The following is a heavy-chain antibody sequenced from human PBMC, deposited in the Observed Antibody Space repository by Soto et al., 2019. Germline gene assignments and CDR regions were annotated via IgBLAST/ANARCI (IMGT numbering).Heavy chain of an antibody. D-gene: IGHD3-22*01. V-gene: IGHV4-61*01. CDR3: AREGTYYYDRSGYVHYGMDV. CDR2: IYYSGST. Sequence: QVQLQESGPGLVKPSETLSLTCTVSGGSVSSGSYYWSWIRQPPGKGLEWMGYIYYSGSTNYNPSLKSRVTIPVDMSKHQFSLKLSSVTAADTAVYYCAREGTYYYDRSGYVHYGMDVWGQGTTVTVSS. J-gene: IGHJ6*02. CDR1: GGSVSSGSYY.